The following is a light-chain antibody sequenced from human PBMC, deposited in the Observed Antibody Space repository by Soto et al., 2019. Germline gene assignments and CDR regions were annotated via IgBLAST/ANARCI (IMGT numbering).Light chain of an antibody. V-gene: IGLV1-47*02. J-gene: IGLJ3*02. CDR2: SNN. CDR3: AAWEYSVNLWL. Sequence: QSVLTQPPSASGAPGQTVTLSCSGSPSNIGSNYVYWYQHLPGTAPKLLIYSNNQRPSGVPDRFSGSKSGTSGSLAISGLRSEDEADYYCAAWEYSVNLWLFGGGTKLTVL. CDR1: PSNIGSNY.